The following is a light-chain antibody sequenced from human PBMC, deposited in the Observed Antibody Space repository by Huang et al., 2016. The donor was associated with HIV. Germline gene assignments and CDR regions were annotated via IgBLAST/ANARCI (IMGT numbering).Light chain of an antibody. Sequence: EIVITQSPATLSVSPGERATLSCRASQGVSNNIAWYQQKPGQTPRLLIHGASTRASVIAAKFSGRGSGTDFTLTITSLQPEDSAVYYCQHYNNWPPWTFGPGTQVEI. V-gene: IGKV3D-15*01. J-gene: IGKJ1*01. CDR2: GAS. CDR3: QHYNNWPPWT. CDR1: QGVSNN.